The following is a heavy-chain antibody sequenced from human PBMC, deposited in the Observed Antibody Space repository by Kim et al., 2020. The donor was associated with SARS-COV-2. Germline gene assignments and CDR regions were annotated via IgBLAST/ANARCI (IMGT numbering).Heavy chain of an antibody. Sequence: GGSLRLSCAASGFTFDDYAMHWVRQAPGKGLEWVSLISGDGGSTYYADSVKGRFTISRDNSKNSLYLQMNSLRTEDTALYYCAKDIARYSSSWYRASGWVDYYYGMDVWGQGTTVTVSS. CDR2: ISGDGGST. J-gene: IGHJ6*02. V-gene: IGHV3-43*02. D-gene: IGHD6-13*01. CDR1: GFTFDDYA. CDR3: AKDIARYSSSWYRASGWVDYYYGMDV.